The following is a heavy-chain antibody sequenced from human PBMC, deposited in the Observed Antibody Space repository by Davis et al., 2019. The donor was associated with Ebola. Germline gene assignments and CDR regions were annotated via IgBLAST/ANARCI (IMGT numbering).Heavy chain of an antibody. CDR1: GYTFSSYY. CDR2: INPSGGST. V-gene: IGHV1-46*01. D-gene: IGHD1-26*01. J-gene: IGHJ6*04. CDR3: ARAGYGSDLPDTYFYYYGMDV. Sequence: ASVKVSCKASGYTFSSYYMHWVRQAPGQGLEWMGIINPSGGSTSYAPRFRGRVTMTRDTSTSTVYMELNSLGYDDTAVYFCARAGYGSDLPDTYFYYYGMDVWGKGTTVAVSS.